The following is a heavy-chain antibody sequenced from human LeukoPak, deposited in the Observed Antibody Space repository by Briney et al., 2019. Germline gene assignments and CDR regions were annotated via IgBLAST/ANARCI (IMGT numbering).Heavy chain of an antibody. J-gene: IGHJ4*02. CDR3: ARAGYCSSTSCYAGYFDY. Sequence: KPSETLSLTCTVPGGSISRYYWSWIREPPGEGLEWIWDIYFSGSTNYNPSLKSRVTISVDTSKNQFSLKLSSVTAADTAVYYCARAGYCSSTSCYAGYFDYWGQGTLVTVSS. V-gene: IGHV4-59*01. D-gene: IGHD2-2*01. CDR1: GGSISRYY. CDR2: IYFSGST.